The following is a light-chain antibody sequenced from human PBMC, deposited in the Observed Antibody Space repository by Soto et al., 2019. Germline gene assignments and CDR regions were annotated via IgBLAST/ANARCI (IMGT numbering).Light chain of an antibody. V-gene: IGLV2-14*01. Sequence: QSALTQPASVSGSPGQSITISCTGTSSDVGGYNYVSCYQQHPGKAPKLMIYDVSNRPSGVSNRFSGSKSCNTASLTISGLQAEDEADYYCSSYTSSSTLYVFGTGTKLTVL. CDR1: SSDVGGYNY. J-gene: IGLJ1*01. CDR3: SSYTSSSTLYV. CDR2: DVS.